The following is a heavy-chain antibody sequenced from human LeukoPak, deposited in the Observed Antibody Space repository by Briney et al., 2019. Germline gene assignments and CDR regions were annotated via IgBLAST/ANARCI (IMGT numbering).Heavy chain of an antibody. CDR1: GFTFSNYG. V-gene: IGHV3-30*02. D-gene: IGHD2-21*02. CDR3: SKDQSYCGGDCYGADY. Sequence: GGSLRLSCAASGFTFSNYGMHWVRQAPGKGLEWVAFIRFDGINEYYADSVKGRFTISRDNSKNTLYLQMNSLRPEDTAVYYCSKDQSYCGGDCYGADYWGQGTLVTVSS. J-gene: IGHJ4*02. CDR2: IRFDGINE.